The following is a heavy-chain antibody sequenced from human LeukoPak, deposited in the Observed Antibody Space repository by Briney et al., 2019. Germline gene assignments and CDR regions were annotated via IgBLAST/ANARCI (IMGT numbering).Heavy chain of an antibody. J-gene: IGHJ4*02. Sequence: GGSLRLSCAASGFTFSSYSMNWVRQAPGKGLEWVSSISSSSSYIYYADSVKGRFTISRDNAKNSLYLQMNSLRAEDTAVYYCARDSRYYDILTGYYPLGYWGQGTLVTVSS. CDR1: GFTFSSYS. D-gene: IGHD3-9*01. CDR2: ISSSSSYI. CDR3: ARDSRYYDILTGYYPLGY. V-gene: IGHV3-21*01.